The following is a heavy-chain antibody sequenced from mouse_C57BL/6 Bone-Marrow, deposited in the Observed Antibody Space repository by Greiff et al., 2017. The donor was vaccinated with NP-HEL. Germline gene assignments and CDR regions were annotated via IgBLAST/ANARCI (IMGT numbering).Heavy chain of an antibody. CDR3: ARSFITTVVAHWYFDV. D-gene: IGHD1-1*01. Sequence: EVQLVESGGGLVKPGGSLKLSCAASGFTFSSYAMSWVRQTPEKRLEWVATISDGGSYTYYPDNVKGRFTISRDNAKNNLYLQMSHLKSEDTAMYYCARSFITTVVAHWYFDVWGTGTTVTVSS. J-gene: IGHJ1*03. V-gene: IGHV5-4*01. CDR2: ISDGGSYT. CDR1: GFTFSSYA.